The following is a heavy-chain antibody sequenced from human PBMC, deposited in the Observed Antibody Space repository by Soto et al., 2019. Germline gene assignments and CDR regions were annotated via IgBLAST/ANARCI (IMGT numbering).Heavy chain of an antibody. J-gene: IGHJ4*02. V-gene: IGHV3-30*18. Sequence: PGGSLRLSCAASGFTFSNSELHWVRRAPGKGLEWVAFISYDGSNKYYADSVKGRFTISRDNSKNTLYLQMNSVRAEDTAVYYCAKNADSSGYHTLDFWGQGTVVTVSS. CDR3: AKNADSSGYHTLDF. CDR1: GFTFSNSE. CDR2: ISYDGSNK. D-gene: IGHD3-22*01.